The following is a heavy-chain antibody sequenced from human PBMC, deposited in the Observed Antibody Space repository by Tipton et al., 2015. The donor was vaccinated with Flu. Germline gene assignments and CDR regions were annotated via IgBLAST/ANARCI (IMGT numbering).Heavy chain of an antibody. V-gene: IGHV4-59*12. J-gene: IGHJ4*02. Sequence: SLTCTVSGGSISSYYWSWIRQPPGKGLEWIGYIYYSGSTNYNPSLKSRVTISVDTSKNQFSLKLSSVTAADTAVYYCARVGGYSYVLSRTPLGPYYFDYWGQGTLVTVSS. CDR2: IYYSGST. CDR3: ARVGGYSYVLSRTPLGPYYFDY. CDR1: GGSISSYY. D-gene: IGHD5-18*01.